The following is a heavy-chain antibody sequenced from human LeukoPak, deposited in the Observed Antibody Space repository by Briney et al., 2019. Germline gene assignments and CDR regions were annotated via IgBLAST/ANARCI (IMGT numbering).Heavy chain of an antibody. Sequence: PGGSLRLSCAASGFTLSSYWMNWVRQAPGKGLECVGFIRSKAYGGTAEYAASVKGRFTISRDDSKSIAYLQMDSLKTEDTAVYYCTRSVAAAGNRHFDYWGQGTLVTVSS. V-gene: IGHV3-49*04. D-gene: IGHD6-13*01. CDR2: IRSKAYGGTA. CDR1: GFTLSSYW. J-gene: IGHJ4*02. CDR3: TRSVAAAGNRHFDY.